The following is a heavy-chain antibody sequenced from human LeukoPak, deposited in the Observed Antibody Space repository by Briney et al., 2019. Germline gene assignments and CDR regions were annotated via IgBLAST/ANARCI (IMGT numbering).Heavy chain of an antibody. CDR1: GFTLSSYW. Sequence: GGYLRLSCAASGFTLSSYWMHWVRQAPGKGLVWVSRINSDGSTTNYADSVKGRFTISRDNAKNTLYLQMDSLRAEDTAVYYCARGPGYSSSWYGTDLWGQGALVTVSS. V-gene: IGHV3-74*01. D-gene: IGHD6-13*01. J-gene: IGHJ5*02. CDR2: INSDGSTT. CDR3: ARGPGYSSSWYGTDL.